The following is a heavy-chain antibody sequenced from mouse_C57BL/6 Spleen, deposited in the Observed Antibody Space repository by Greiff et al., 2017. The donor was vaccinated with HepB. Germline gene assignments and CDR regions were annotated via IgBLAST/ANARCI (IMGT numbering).Heavy chain of an antibody. V-gene: IGHV1-50*01. CDR2: IDPSDSYT. Sequence: QVQLKQPGAELVKPGASVKLSCKASGYTFTSYWMQWVKQRPGQGLEWIGEIDPSDSYTNYNQKFKGKATLTVDTSSSTAYMQLSSLTSEDSAVYYCARWDDGYLFAYWGQGTLVTVSA. D-gene: IGHD2-3*01. J-gene: IGHJ3*01. CDR1: GYTFTSYW. CDR3: ARWDDGYLFAY.